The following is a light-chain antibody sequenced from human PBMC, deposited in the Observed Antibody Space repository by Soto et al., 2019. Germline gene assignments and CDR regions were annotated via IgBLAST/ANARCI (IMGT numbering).Light chain of an antibody. CDR1: GGDVGTYDF. CDR3: NAYLTNFVA. V-gene: IGLV2-14*03. Sequence: QSALTQPASVSGSLGQSVTISYTGTGGDVGTYDFVSWYQQHPGKAPKLLIFDVSSRPSGISNRFSGSKSGDTASLTISGLQAEDEADYYCNAYLTNFVAFGGGTKLTVL. J-gene: IGLJ2*01. CDR2: DVS.